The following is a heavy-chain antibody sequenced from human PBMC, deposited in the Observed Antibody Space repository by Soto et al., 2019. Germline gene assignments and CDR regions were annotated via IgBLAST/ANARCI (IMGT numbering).Heavy chain of an antibody. CDR1: GGTFSSYA. CDR3: ARDGSGWYYFDY. CDR2: IIPICGTA. D-gene: IGHD6-19*01. V-gene: IGHV1-69*12. J-gene: IGHJ4*02. Sequence: QVQLVQSGAEVKKPGSSVKVSCKASGGTFSSYAISWVRQAPGQGLEWMGGIIPICGTANYAQKFQGRVTINADESTRTAYMELSSLSSEDTAVYYCARDGSGWYYFDYWGQGTLVTVSS.